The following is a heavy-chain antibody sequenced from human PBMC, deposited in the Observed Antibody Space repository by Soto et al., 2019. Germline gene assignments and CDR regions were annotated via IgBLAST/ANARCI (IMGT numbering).Heavy chain of an antibody. V-gene: IGHV3-23*01. CDR2: MSAGAVST. D-gene: IGHD4-17*01. J-gene: IGHJ4*02. CDR1: AFSFSSYA. Sequence: EVQLLESGGGLVQPGGSLRLSCAASAFSFSSYAMSWVRQAPGKGLEWVSSMSAGAVSTFYADSVKGRFIISRDISKNTLYLQMNSLRAEDTAVYYCAKPHYGDYVPFDSWGQGTLVTVSS. CDR3: AKPHYGDYVPFDS.